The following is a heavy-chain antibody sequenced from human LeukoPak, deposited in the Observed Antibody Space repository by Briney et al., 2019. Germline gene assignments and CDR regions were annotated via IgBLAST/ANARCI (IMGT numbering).Heavy chain of an antibody. J-gene: IGHJ3*02. CDR1: EFAISSSW. V-gene: IGHV3-7*01. Sequence: GGSLRLSCVVSEFAISSSWMTWVRQVPGEGLEWVANINQDGSEKHYVDSVRGRFTISRDNARDSLYLQMNSLGDTAVYYCAREPGLGYAFDIWGQGTKVTVSS. CDR2: INQDGSEK. CDR3: AREPGLGYAFDI. D-gene: IGHD1-1*01.